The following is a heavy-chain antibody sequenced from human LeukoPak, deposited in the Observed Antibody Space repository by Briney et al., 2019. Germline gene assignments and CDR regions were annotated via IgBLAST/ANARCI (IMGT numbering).Heavy chain of an antibody. J-gene: IGHJ3*02. CDR1: GFTFSSFA. CDR3: ASLREGGSWRDAFDI. CDR2: ISYDGSNK. Sequence: GTSLRLSCAASGFTFSSFAMHWVRQAPGKGLEWVAVISYDGSNKYYADSVKGRFTISRDNSKNTLYLQMNSLRAEDTAVYYCASLREGGSWRDAFDIWGQGTMVTVSS. D-gene: IGHD2-15*01. V-gene: IGHV3-30-3*01.